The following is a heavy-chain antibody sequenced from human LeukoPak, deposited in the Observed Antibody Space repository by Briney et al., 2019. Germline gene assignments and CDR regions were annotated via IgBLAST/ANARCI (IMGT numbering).Heavy chain of an antibody. CDR1: GFTFSSYG. D-gene: IGHD2-2*01. CDR2: ISYDGSNK. Sequence: GGSLRLSCAASGFTFSSYGMHWVRQAPGKGLEWVEVISYDGSNKYYADSVKGRFTISRDNSKNTLYLQMNSLRAEDTAVYYCAKDLVPAAPAYYGMDVWGQGTTVTVSS. J-gene: IGHJ6*02. V-gene: IGHV3-30*18. CDR3: AKDLVPAAPAYYGMDV.